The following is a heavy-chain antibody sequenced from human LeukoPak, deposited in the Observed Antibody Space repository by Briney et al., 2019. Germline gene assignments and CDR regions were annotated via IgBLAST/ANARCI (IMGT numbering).Heavy chain of an antibody. CDR3: AKDPYGSGTNWFDP. D-gene: IGHD3-10*01. Sequence: GGSLRLSCAASGFTFSNYGLSWVRQAPGKGLEWVSGITGSGGSTYYADSVKGRFTISRDNAKNSLYLQMNSLRAEDTALYYCAKDPYGSGTNWFDPWGQGTLVTVSS. J-gene: IGHJ5*02. CDR2: ITGSGGST. V-gene: IGHV3-23*01. CDR1: GFTFSNYG.